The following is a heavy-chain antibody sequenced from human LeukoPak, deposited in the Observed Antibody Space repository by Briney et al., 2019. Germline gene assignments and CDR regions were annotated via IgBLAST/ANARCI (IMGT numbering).Heavy chain of an antibody. CDR2: ISYDGSNK. V-gene: IGHV3-30*04. CDR3: ARWLLWFGESHDAGDY. D-gene: IGHD3-10*01. J-gene: IGHJ4*02. CDR1: GFTFSSYA. Sequence: PGRSLRLSCAASGFTFSSYAMHWVRQAPGKGLEWVAVISYDGSNKYYADSVKGRFTISRDNSKNTLYLQMNSLRAEDTAVYYCARWLLWFGESHDAGDYWGQGTLVTVSS.